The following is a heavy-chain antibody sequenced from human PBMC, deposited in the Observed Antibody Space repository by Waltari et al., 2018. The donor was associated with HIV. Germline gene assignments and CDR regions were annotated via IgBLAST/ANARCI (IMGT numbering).Heavy chain of an antibody. D-gene: IGHD2-21*02. Sequence: VQLVQSGTEVKKPGESLTISCKASGYRVTTSWLAWVRQRPWKGLEWMGIVYPGDSETRDSPSFEGQVTISVDKSIATAYLQWSSLKASDSAVYYCARPGLAYCGGDCYYHFWGQGTLVSVSS. CDR3: ARPGLAYCGGDCYYHF. CDR1: GYRVTTSW. J-gene: IGHJ4*02. V-gene: IGHV5-51*01. CDR2: VYPGDSET.